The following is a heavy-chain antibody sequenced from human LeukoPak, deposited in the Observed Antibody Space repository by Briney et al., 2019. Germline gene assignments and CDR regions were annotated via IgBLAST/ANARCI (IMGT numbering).Heavy chain of an antibody. J-gene: IGHJ6*03. CDR2: ISSSSNYK. CDR1: AFTFSTYS. V-gene: IGHV3-21*01. Sequence: GGSLRLSCAASAFTFSTYSMNWVRQAPGKGLEWVSSISSSSNYKYYADSVKSRFTISRDNAKNSLYLQMNSLRAEDTAVYYCARDGERHYYYMDVWGKGTTVTVSS. CDR3: ARDGERHYYYMDV.